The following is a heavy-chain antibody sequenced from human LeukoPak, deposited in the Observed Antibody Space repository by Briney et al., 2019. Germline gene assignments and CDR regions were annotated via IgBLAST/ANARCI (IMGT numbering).Heavy chain of an antibody. J-gene: IGHJ5*02. Sequence: PSETLSLTCAVYGGSFSGYYWSWIRQPPGKGLEWIGEINHSGSTNYNPSLKSRVTISVDTSKNQFSLKLSSVTAADTAVYYCARDPRAPIVVVPAAIVSSWFDPWGQGTLVTVSS. CDR3: ARDPRAPIVVVPAAIVSSWFDP. D-gene: IGHD2-2*02. CDR1: GGSFSGYY. V-gene: IGHV4-34*01. CDR2: INHSGST.